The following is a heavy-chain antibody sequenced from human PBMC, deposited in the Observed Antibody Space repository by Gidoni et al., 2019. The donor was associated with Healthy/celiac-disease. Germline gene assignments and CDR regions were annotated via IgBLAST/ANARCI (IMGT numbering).Heavy chain of an antibody. CDR1: GRSISSYY. J-gene: IGHJ1*01. CDR3: AREGGGNFVYFQH. V-gene: IGHV4-59*01. CDR2: IYYSGST. D-gene: IGHD4-4*01. Sequence: QVQLQESGPGLVTPSETLSLTCTVHGRSISSYYWRWIRQPPGKGLEWIGYIYYSGSTNYNPSLKSRVTISVDTSKNQFSLKLSSVTAADTAVYYCAREGGGNFVYFQHWGQGTLVTVSS.